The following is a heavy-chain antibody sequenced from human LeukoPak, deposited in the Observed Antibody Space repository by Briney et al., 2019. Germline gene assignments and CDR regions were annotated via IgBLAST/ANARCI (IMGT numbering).Heavy chain of an antibody. V-gene: IGHV3-23*01. D-gene: IGHD3-10*01. CDR3: VKEDAAASGYFED. CDR1: GFTFSSYA. J-gene: IGHJ4*02. Sequence: GGSLRLSCAASGFTFSSYAMSWVRQAPGKGLEWVSAISGSGGSTYYADSVKGRFTISRDNGKNSLYLEIKSLRAEDTALYYCVKEDAAASGYFEDWGQGTLVTVSS. CDR2: ISGSGGST.